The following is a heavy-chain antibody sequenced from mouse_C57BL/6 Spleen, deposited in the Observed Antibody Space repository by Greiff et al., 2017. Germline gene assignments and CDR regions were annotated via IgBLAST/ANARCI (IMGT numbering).Heavy chain of an antibody. V-gene: IGHV1-43*01. D-gene: IGHD1-1*01. CDR2: INPSTGGT. J-gene: IGHJ3*01. CDR1: GYSFTGYY. Sequence: EVKLMESGPELVKPGASVKISCKASGYSFTGYYMHWVKQSSEKSLEWIGEINPSTGGTSYNQKFKGKATLTVDKSSSTAYMQLKSLTSEDSAVYYGARSYYGSSPAWFAYWGQGTLVTVSA. CDR3: ARSYYGSSPAWFAY.